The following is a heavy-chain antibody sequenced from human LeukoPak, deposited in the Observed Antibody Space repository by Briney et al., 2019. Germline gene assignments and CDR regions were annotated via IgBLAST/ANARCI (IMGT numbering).Heavy chain of an antibody. CDR2: IYTSGST. V-gene: IGHV4-61*02. Sequence: SETLSLTCTVSGDSISSGDYYWSWIRQPAGKGLEWIVRIYTSGSTYYNPSLKSRVTISVDTSKNQFSLKLSSVTAADTAVYYCARGVNDYGGNHYWGQGTLVTVSS. D-gene: IGHD4-23*01. CDR1: GDSISSGDYY. CDR3: ARGVNDYGGNHY. J-gene: IGHJ4*02.